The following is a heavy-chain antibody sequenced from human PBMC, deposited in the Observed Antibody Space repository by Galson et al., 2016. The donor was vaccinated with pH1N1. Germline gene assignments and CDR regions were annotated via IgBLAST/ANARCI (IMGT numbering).Heavy chain of an antibody. CDR3: AKGAGGAQIYYMDV. CDR2: IRFDGTTQ. CDR1: GFTFSDHG. V-gene: IGHV3-30*02. Sequence: SLRLSCAASGFTFSDHGIHWVRQAPDTGLEWMAFIRFDGTTQYHGDSVKGRITISRDNSKNTLYLQMNSLTTEDTAVYYCAKGAGGAQIYYMDVWGKGTTVTVAS. J-gene: IGHJ6*03. D-gene: IGHD2-15*01.